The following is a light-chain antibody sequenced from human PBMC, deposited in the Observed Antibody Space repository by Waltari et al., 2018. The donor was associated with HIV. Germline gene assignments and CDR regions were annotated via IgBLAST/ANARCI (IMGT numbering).Light chain of an antibody. J-gene: IGLJ1*01. V-gene: IGLV1-47*01. Sequence: QSLLTQPPSASGTPGQRVTISCSGSSSNIENDNVCWYQQLKGAAPRLLIYKDTQRPSGVPDRFTGSKSGTSATLAISGLRSEDEADYYCVGWDSRLSGYVFGSGTKVTVL. CDR3: VGWDSRLSGYV. CDR1: SSNIENDN. CDR2: KDT.